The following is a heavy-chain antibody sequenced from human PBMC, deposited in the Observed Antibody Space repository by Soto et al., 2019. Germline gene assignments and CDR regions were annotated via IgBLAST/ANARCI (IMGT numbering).Heavy chain of an antibody. CDR2: ISGGDDST. V-gene: IGHV3-23*01. Sequence: GGSLRLSCAASGFTFSSSAMSWVRQAPGKGLEWVSDISGGDDSTYYADSVKGRFTISRDNSKNTLYLQMNSLRAEDTAVYYCAKRPTGNAFDIWGQGTKVTVSS. J-gene: IGHJ3*02. CDR1: GFTFSSSA. CDR3: AKRPTGNAFDI.